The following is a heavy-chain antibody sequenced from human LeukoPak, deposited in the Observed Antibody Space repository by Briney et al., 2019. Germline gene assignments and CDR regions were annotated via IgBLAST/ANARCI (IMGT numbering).Heavy chain of an antibody. V-gene: IGHV1-46*01. Sequence: ASVKVSCKASGGTFSSYAISWVRQAPGQGLEWMGIINPSGGSTSYAQKFQGRVTMTRDTSTSTVYMELSSLRSEDTAVYYCASDYGDLQAVYFQHWGQGTLVTVSS. D-gene: IGHD4-17*01. CDR1: GGTFSSYA. CDR3: ASDYGDLQAVYFQH. CDR2: INPSGGST. J-gene: IGHJ1*01.